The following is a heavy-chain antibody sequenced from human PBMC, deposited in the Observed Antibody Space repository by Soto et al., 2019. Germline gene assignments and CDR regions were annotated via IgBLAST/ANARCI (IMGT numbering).Heavy chain of an antibody. CDR1: GFTFSSYW. Sequence: EVQLVESGGRLVQPGGSLRLSCAASGFTFSSYWIHWVRQAPGKGLVWVSRINTDGSSTDYADSVKGRFTISRDNARNTQYLQMNSLSAEDTAVYYCAKREGATYGFFHWGQGTLVTVSS. V-gene: IGHV3-74*01. D-gene: IGHD3-10*01. J-gene: IGHJ4*02. CDR3: AKREGATYGFFH. CDR2: INTDGSST.